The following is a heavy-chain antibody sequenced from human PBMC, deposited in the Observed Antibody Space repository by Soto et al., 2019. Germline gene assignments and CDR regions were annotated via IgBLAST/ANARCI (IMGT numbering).Heavy chain of an antibody. CDR3: AKDRVVVTGILDY. CDR1: GFTFSSYA. J-gene: IGHJ4*02. Sequence: PGGSLRLSCAASGFTFSSYAMSWVRQVPGKGLQWVSDISGSAGSTYYSDSVKGRFTISRDNSKNTLYLQMNSLRAEDTAVYYCAKDRVVVTGILDYWGQGILVTVSS. D-gene: IGHD2-21*02. CDR2: ISGSAGST. V-gene: IGHV3-23*01.